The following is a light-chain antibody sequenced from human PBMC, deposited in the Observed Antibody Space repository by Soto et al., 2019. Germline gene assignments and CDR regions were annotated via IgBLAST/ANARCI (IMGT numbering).Light chain of an antibody. CDR1: QSVSSN. CDR2: GAS. V-gene: IGKV3-15*01. Sequence: EIVMTQSPATLSVSPGERATLSCRASQSVSSNLAWYQQKPGQVPRLLIYGASTRATGIPARFSGSGSGTEFPLTISSLQSEDFAVYYCQQYNNWLTFGGGTKVEIK. CDR3: QQYNNWLT. J-gene: IGKJ4*01.